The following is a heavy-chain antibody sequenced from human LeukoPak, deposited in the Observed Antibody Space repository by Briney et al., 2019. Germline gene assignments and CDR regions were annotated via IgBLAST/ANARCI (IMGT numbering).Heavy chain of an antibody. CDR2: IYYSGST. CDR1: GGSFSGYY. Sequence: SETLSLTCGVYGGSFSGYYWGWIRQPPGKGLEWIGYIYYSGSTNYNPSLKSRVTISVDTSKNQFSLKLSSVTAADTAVYYCATGGRSSGWYGWGQGTLVTVSS. CDR3: ATGGRSSGWYG. V-gene: IGHV4-59*01. J-gene: IGHJ4*02. D-gene: IGHD6-19*01.